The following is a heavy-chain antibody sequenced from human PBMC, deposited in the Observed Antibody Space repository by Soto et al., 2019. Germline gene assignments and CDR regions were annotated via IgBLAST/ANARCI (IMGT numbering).Heavy chain of an antibody. CDR2: IHYSGGP. D-gene: IGHD3-10*01. J-gene: IGHJ6*02. CDR1: GGSISSGDYY. Sequence: QVRLQESGPGLVKPSQTLSLTCTVSGGSISSGDYYWIWIRQPPGKGLEWIGYIHYSGGPSYNPSLKSRIAISLVTSKNQFSLRLSSVTAADTAVYYCASLYGSVNYYYYYYGMAVWGQGTTVTVSS. V-gene: IGHV4-30-4*01. CDR3: ASLYGSVNYYYYYYGMAV.